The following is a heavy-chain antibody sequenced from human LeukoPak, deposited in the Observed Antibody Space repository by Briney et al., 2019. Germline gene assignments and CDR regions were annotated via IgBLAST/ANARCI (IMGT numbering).Heavy chain of an antibody. D-gene: IGHD1-26*01. CDR1: GFTFTNYW. J-gene: IGHJ4*02. V-gene: IGHV3-74*01. Sequence: GGSLRLSCAASGFTFTNYWIHWVRQAPGKGLVWVSHINSDGSSTPYADSVKGRFTISRDNAKNMLYLQMDNLRAEDTAVYYCARGHSGSYSRTFDYWGQGILVTVSS. CDR2: INSDGSST. CDR3: ARGHSGSYSRTFDY.